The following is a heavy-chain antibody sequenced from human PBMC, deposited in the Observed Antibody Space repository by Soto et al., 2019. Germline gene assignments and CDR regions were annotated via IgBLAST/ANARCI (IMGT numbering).Heavy chain of an antibody. V-gene: IGHV3-7*01. CDR1: GFTLRNYW. D-gene: IGHD1-1*01. CDR2: IKEDGGGK. Sequence: GGSLRLSCATSGFTLRNYWMSWVRQAPGKGLEWVANIKEDGGGKYFGDSVRGRFTVSRDNARNSLYLQMNSLRAEDTAVYYCARDGYGYNSLHKWGPGTLVTVSS. J-gene: IGHJ4*02. CDR3: ARDGYGYNSLHK.